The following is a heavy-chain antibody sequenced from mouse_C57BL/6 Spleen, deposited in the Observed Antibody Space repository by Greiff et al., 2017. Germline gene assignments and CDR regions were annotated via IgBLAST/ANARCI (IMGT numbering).Heavy chain of an antibody. CDR2: ISGGGGNT. V-gene: IGHV5-9*01. Sequence: EVHLVESGGGLVKPGGSLKLSCAASGFTFSSYTMSWVRQTPEKRLEWVATISGGGGNTYYPDSVKGRFTISRDNAKNTLYLQMSSLRSEDTALYYCARQIGYKGYFDYWGQGTTLTVSS. D-gene: IGHD2-2*01. J-gene: IGHJ2*01. CDR3: ARQIGYKGYFDY. CDR1: GFTFSSYT.